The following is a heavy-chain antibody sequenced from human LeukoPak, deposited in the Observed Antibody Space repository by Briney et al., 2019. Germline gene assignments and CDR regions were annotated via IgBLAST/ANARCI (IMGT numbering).Heavy chain of an antibody. J-gene: IGHJ4*02. CDR2: ISGSGGST. Sequence: PGGSLRLSCAASGFTFSSYAMSWVRQAPGKGLEWVSAISGSGGSTYYADSVKGRFTISRDNSKNTLYLKMNSLRAEDTAVYYCAKPLYGDYAIDYWGQGTLVTASS. D-gene: IGHD4-17*01. CDR3: AKPLYGDYAIDY. V-gene: IGHV3-23*01. CDR1: GFTFSSYA.